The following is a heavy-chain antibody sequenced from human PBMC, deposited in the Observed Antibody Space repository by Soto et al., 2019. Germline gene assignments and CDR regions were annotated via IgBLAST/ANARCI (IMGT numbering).Heavy chain of an antibody. J-gene: IGHJ4*02. V-gene: IGHV1-18*01. Sequence: QVKLVQSGAEVKKPGASVKLSCKASGYTFRNYDFGWVRQAPGQGLEWMGYISTYDDNTHYAQKFQGRVTMTTDTSTSTANMELRSLRYDDTAIYYCATYSSGSYSFDYWGQGTLVTVSS. CDR3: ATYSSGSYSFDY. CDR1: GYTFRNYD. D-gene: IGHD6-19*01. CDR2: ISTYDDNT.